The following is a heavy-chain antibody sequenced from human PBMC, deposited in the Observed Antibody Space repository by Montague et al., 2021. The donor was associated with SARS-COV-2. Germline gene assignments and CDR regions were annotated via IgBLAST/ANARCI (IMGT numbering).Heavy chain of an antibody. J-gene: IGHJ4*02. V-gene: IGHV4-31*03. CDR1: GGSISSGGYY. CDR2: LYYNGMT. D-gene: IGHD1-14*01. CDR3: ASDLPGNQFQFGY. Sequence: TLSLTCIVSGGSISSGGYYCTWILQRPGGDLEWLGYLYYNGMTYYSPSLKSRASFSLDTSKNQSSLKLTFATATDSAVYFCASDLPGNQFQFGYWGQGDLVTVSS.